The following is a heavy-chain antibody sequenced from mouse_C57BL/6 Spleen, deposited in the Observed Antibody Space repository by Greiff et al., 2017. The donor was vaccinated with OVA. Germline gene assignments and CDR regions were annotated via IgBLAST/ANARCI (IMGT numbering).Heavy chain of an antibody. CDR2: IWRGGST. V-gene: IGHV2-5*01. CDR3: AKNSDTTDAMDY. D-gene: IGHD1-1*01. Sequence: QVHVKQSGPGLVQPSQSLSLTCTVSGFSLTSYGVHWVRQSPGKGLEWLGVIWRGGSTDYNAAFMSRLSITKDNSKSQVFFKMNSLQADDTAIYYCAKNSDTTDAMDYWGQGTSVTVSS. CDR1: GFSLTSYG. J-gene: IGHJ4*01.